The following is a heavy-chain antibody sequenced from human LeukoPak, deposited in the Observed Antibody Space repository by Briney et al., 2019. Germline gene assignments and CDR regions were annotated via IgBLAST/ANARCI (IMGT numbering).Heavy chain of an antibody. CDR3: ARGDMGSGWYYYYSMDV. J-gene: IGHJ6*02. Sequence: SETLSLTCSVSGGSISSYYWSWIRQPPGKGLEWIGYIYYSGSTNYNPSLKSRVTISVDTSKNQFSLKLSSVTAADTAVYYCARGDMGSGWYYYYSMDVWGQGTTVTVSS. D-gene: IGHD6-19*01. CDR2: IYYSGST. CDR1: GGSISSYY. V-gene: IGHV4-59*08.